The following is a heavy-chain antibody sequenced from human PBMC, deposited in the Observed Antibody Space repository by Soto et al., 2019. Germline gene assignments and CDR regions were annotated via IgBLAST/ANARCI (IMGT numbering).Heavy chain of an antibody. CDR3: ARDLAVAGYWDYYYGMDV. CDR1: GYTFTSYG. J-gene: IGHJ6*02. Sequence: QVQLVQSGAEVKKPGASVKVSCKASGYTFTSYGISWVRQAPGQGLEWMGWISAYNGNTDYAQKLQGRVTMTTDTSTSTAYMELRSLRSDDTAVYYCARDLAVAGYWDYYYGMDVWGQGTTVTVSS. CDR2: ISAYNGNT. V-gene: IGHV1-18*01. D-gene: IGHD6-19*01.